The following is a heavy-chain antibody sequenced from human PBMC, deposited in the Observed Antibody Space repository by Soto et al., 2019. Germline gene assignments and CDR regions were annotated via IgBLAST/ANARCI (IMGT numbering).Heavy chain of an antibody. Sequence: SETLSLTCAVYGGSFSGYYWSWIRQPPGKGLEWIGEINHSGSTNYNPSLKSRVTISVDTSKNQFSLRLSSVTAADTAVYYCARLNGYCISTNCHGYYGMDVWGQGTTVTVSS. D-gene: IGHD2-2*03. V-gene: IGHV4-34*01. CDR1: GGSFSGYY. CDR2: INHSGST. CDR3: ARLNGYCISTNCHGYYGMDV. J-gene: IGHJ6*02.